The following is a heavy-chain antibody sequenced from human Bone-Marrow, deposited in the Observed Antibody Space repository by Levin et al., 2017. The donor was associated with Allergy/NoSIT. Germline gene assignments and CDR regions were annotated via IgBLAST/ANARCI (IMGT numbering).Heavy chain of an antibody. J-gene: IGHJ3*01. Sequence: PGESLKISCAASGFIFSRHDMYWVRQRSGKILEWVSAIGVAGDTYYADSVGGRFTVSRQSARNSVYLQMNSLTAGDTAVYYCARVEETSGAFDVWGQGTMVTVSS. V-gene: IGHV3-13*01. CDR1: GFIFSRHD. CDR3: ARVEETSGAFDV. CDR2: IGVAGDT.